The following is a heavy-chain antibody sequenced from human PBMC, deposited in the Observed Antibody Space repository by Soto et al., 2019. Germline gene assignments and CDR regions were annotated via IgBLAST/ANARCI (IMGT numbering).Heavy chain of an antibody. CDR2: ISYDGSNK. CDR1: GFTFSSYG. J-gene: IGHJ6*02. Sequence: GSLRLSCAASGFTFSSYGMHWVRQAPGKGLEWVAVISYDGSNKYYADSVKGRFTISRDNSKNTLYLQMNSLRAEDTAVYYCAKETSVTTSKYYYGMDVWGQGTTVTVSS. V-gene: IGHV3-30*18. D-gene: IGHD4-17*01. CDR3: AKETSVTTSKYYYGMDV.